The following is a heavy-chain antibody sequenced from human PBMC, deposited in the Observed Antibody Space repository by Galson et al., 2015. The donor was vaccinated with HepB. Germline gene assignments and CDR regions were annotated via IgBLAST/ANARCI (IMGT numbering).Heavy chain of an antibody. J-gene: IGHJ4*02. CDR3: ARDPSNDDNYYDSSAHGDY. CDR1: GYTFTSYY. V-gene: IGHV1-46*01. CDR2: INPSGGST. D-gene: IGHD3-22*01. Sequence: SVKVSCKASGYTFTSYYMHWVRRAPGQGLEWMGIINPSGGSTSYAQKFQGRVTMTRDTSTSTVYMELSSLRSEDTAVYYCARDPSNDDNYYDSSAHGDYWGQGTLVTVSS.